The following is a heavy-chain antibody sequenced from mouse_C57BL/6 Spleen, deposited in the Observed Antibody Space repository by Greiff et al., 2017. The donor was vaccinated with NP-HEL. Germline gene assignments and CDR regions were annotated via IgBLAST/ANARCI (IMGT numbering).Heavy chain of an antibody. CDR1: GYTFTSYW. CDR2: IDPSVGYP. D-gene: IGHD2-4*01. J-gene: IGHJ4*01. CDR3: ARRGGLRRGAMDD. Sequence: QVQLQQPGAELVMPGASVKLSCKASGYTFTSYWMHGVKQRPGQGLEWTGKIDPSVGYPNSNKKFKGKSTLTVDKSSSTAYMQLSRLTSEDAAVYYCARRGGLRRGAMDDWGQGTSVTVSS. V-gene: IGHV1-69*01.